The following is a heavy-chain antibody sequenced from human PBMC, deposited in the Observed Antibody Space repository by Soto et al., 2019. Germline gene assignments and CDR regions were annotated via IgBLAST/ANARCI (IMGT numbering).Heavy chain of an antibody. J-gene: IGHJ4*02. CDR2: ISYDGSNK. D-gene: IGHD5-18*01. Sequence: QVQLVESGGGVVQPGRSLRLSCAASGFTFSSYGMHWFRQAPGKGLEWVAVISYDGSNKYYADSVKGRFTISRDKSKNTLYLQMNSLRAEDTAVYYCAKGRGAANIDYWGQGTLVTVSS. CDR3: AKGRGAANIDY. CDR1: GFTFSSYG. V-gene: IGHV3-30*18.